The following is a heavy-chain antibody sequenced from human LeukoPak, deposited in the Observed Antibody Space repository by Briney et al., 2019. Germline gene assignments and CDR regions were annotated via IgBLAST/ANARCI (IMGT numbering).Heavy chain of an antibody. CDR1: GYTFTSYG. Sequence: ASVKVSCKASGYTFTSYGISWVRQAPGQGLEWMGWISAYNGNTNYAQKLQGRVTMTTDTSTSTAYMELRSLRSDDTAVYYCARTMRAYYYDSSGHLDYWGQGTLVTVSS. D-gene: IGHD3-22*01. CDR2: ISAYNGNT. CDR3: ARTMRAYYYDSSGHLDY. V-gene: IGHV1-18*01. J-gene: IGHJ4*02.